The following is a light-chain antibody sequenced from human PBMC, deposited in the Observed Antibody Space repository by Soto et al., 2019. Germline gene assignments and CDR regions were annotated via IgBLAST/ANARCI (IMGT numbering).Light chain of an antibody. CDR1: SSDVGAYNY. CDR2: DVN. Sequence: QSVLTQPASVSGSPGQSITISCTGTSSDVGAYNYDSWYQQHPGKVPKLIIYDVNNRPSGVSNRFSGSKSCNTSSLTISGLQTEDEADYYCSSYTSATTYVFGTGTKVTVL. J-gene: IGLJ1*01. CDR3: SSYTSATTYV. V-gene: IGLV2-14*01.